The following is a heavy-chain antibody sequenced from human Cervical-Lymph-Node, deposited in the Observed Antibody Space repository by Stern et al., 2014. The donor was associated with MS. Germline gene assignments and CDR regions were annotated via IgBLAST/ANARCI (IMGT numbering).Heavy chain of an antibody. CDR3: AREGARGAAGS. CDR1: GGSINNGSYY. CDR2: IHPSGGT. Sequence: QVQLQESGPGLVKPSQTLSLICTVSGGSINNGSYYWNWIRQHPGKGLEWIGSIHPSGGTYYTPSLKSRLTISVDKSKNHFSVKLASVTAADTAVYYCAREGARGAAGSWGQGTLVTVSS. D-gene: IGHD6-13*01. J-gene: IGHJ4*02. V-gene: IGHV4-31*03.